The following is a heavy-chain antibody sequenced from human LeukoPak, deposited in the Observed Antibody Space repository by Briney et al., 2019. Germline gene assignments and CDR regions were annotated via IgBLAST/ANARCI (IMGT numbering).Heavy chain of an antibody. Sequence: GGSLRLSCAVSGLTFSSYWMHWVRQAPGKGLVWVSRINREGSSTSYADSVKGRFTISRDNAKNTLYLQMNSLRAEDTAVYYCAKDGYSSSQYYFDYWGQGTLVTVSS. J-gene: IGHJ4*02. CDR3: AKDGYSSSQYYFDY. CDR2: INREGSST. D-gene: IGHD6-13*01. V-gene: IGHV3-74*01. CDR1: GLTFSSYW.